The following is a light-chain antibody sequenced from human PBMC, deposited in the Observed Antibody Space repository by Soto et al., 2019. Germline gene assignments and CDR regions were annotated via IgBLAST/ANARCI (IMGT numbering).Light chain of an antibody. CDR3: QQFYNSPIT. CDR2: GAS. Sequence: IQLTQSPSSLSASVGDSVTITCRASPGIRSYLAWCQQKPGKAPKFLIYGASTLQIGVPSRFSGSGSGTDFTLTISSLQPEDFETYYCQQFYNSPITFGQGTRLDIK. V-gene: IGKV1-9*01. J-gene: IGKJ5*01. CDR1: PGIRSY.